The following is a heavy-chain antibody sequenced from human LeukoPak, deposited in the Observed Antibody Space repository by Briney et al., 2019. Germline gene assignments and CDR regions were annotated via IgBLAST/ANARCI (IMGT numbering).Heavy chain of an antibody. CDR3: ARGTITTSGPFDY. CDR1: GGSISSYY. J-gene: IGHJ4*02. CDR2: IYYSGGT. V-gene: IGHV4-59*01. Sequence: SETLSLTCTVSGGSISSYYWSWIRQPPGKGLEWIGYIYYSGGTNYNPSLKSRVTISVDTSKNQCSLKLSSATAADTAVYYCARGTITTSGPFDYWGQGTLVTVSS. D-gene: IGHD4-11*01.